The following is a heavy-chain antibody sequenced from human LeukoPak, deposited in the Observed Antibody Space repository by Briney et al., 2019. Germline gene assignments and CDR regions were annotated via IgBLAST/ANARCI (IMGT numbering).Heavy chain of an antibody. CDR1: GYTLTELS. V-gene: IGHV1-24*01. D-gene: IGHD1-26*01. CDR3: ATERGSYDY. J-gene: IGHJ4*02. CDR2: FDPEDGET. Sequence: ASVKVSCKVSGYTLTELSMHWVRQAPGKGLEWMGGFDPEDGETIYAQKVQGRVTMTEHTSKDTAYMELSSLRSEDTAVYYCATERGSYDYWGQGTLVTVSS.